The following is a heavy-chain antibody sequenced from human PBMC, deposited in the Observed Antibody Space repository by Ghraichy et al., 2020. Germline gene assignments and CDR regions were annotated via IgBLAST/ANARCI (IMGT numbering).Heavy chain of an antibody. CDR2: IYYSGST. CDR3: ARGGDPVGFDY. J-gene: IGHJ4*02. D-gene: IGHD2-21*02. Sequence: SETLSLTCTVSGGSISSGGYYWSWIRQHPGKGLEWIGYIYYSGSTYYNPSLKSRVTISVDTSKNQFSLKLSSVTAADRAVYYCARGGDPVGFDYWGQGTLVTVSS. CDR1: GGSISSGGYY. V-gene: IGHV4-31*03.